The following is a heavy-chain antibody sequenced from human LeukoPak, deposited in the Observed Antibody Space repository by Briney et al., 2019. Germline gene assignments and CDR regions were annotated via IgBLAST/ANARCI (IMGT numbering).Heavy chain of an antibody. CDR1: GFTFSSYW. CDR3: ARDTGFDYSNYWFDY. Sequence: GGSLRLSCAASGFTFSSYWMHWVRQAPGKGLVWVSRINTDGSSTIYADSVKGRFTISRDNAKNTLYLQMNSLRAEDTAVYYCARDTGFDYSNYWFDYWGQGTLVTVSS. D-gene: IGHD4-11*01. CDR2: INTDGSST. V-gene: IGHV3-74*01. J-gene: IGHJ4*02.